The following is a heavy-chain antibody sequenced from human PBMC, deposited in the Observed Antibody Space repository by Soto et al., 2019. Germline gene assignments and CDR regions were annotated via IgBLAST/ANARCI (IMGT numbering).Heavy chain of an antibody. Sequence: GGSLRLSCAASGFTFSSYGMHWVRQAPGKGLEWVAVIWYDGSNKYYADSVKGRFTISRDNSKNTLYLQMNSLRAEDTAVYYCARDRRWLSPFDAFDIWGQGTMVTVSS. D-gene: IGHD3-22*01. J-gene: IGHJ3*02. V-gene: IGHV3-33*01. CDR2: IWYDGSNK. CDR1: GFTFSSYG. CDR3: ARDRRWLSPFDAFDI.